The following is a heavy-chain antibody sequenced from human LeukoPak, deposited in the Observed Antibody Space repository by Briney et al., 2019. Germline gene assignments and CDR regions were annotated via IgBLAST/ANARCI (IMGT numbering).Heavy chain of an antibody. V-gene: IGHV3-33*03. CDR1: GFTFSSYG. CDR3: AKGQGSSWPNNWFDP. D-gene: IGHD6-13*01. Sequence: PGGSLRLSCAASGFTFSSYGMHWVRQAPGKGLEWVAVIWYDGSNKYYADSVKGRFTISRDNAKNSLYLQMNSLRAEDTALYYCAKGQGSSWPNNWFDPWGQGTLVTVSS. J-gene: IGHJ5*02. CDR2: IWYDGSNK.